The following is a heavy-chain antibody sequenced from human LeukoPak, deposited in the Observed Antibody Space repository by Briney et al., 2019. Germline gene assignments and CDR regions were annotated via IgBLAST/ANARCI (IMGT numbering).Heavy chain of an antibody. D-gene: IGHD3-3*01. J-gene: IGHJ6*02. CDR2: ISAYNGNT. CDR1: GYTFTSYG. CDR3: AREHYDFWSGLHLYYYYGMDV. Sequence: ASVKVSCKASGYTFTSYGISWVRQAPGQGLEWMGWISAYNGNTNYAQKLQGRVTMTTDTSTSTAYMELRSLRSDDTAVYYCAREHYDFWSGLHLYYYYGMDVWGQGTTVTVS. V-gene: IGHV1-18*01.